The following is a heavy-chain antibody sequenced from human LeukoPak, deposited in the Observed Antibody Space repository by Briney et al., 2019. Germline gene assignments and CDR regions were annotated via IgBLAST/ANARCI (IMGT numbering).Heavy chain of an antibody. V-gene: IGHV3-7*02. Sequence: GGSLRLSCAASGFTFSSYWLSWVRQAPGKGLEWVANIKQDGGEKYYVDSVKGRFTISRDNAKNSLYLQMNSLRLEDTAVYYCAGRGDGNLYYFDHWGQGTLVTASS. D-gene: IGHD5-24*01. CDR2: IKQDGGEK. J-gene: IGHJ4*02. CDR3: AGRGDGNLYYFDH. CDR1: GFTFSSYW.